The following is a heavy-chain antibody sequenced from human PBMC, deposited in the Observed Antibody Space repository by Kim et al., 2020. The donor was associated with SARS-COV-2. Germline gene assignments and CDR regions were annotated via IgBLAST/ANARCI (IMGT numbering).Heavy chain of an antibody. CDR1: GFTFSSYE. CDR2: ISSSCSTI. D-gene: IGHD3-22*01. V-gene: IGHV3-48*03. Sequence: GGSLRLSCAASGFTFSSYEMNWVRQAPGKGLEWVSYISSSCSTIYYADSVKGRFTISRDNAKNSLYLQMNSLRAEDTAVYYCARTYDSSGYGASWFDPWGQGTLVTVSS. CDR3: ARTYDSSGYGASWFDP. J-gene: IGHJ5*02.